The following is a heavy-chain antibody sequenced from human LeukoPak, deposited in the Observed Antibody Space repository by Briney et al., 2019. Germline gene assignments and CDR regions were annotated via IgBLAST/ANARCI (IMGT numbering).Heavy chain of an antibody. J-gene: IGHJ4*02. CDR2: IYYSRAP. CDR3: ARLEYGDYVAY. D-gene: IGHD4-17*01. Sequence: PSETLSLTCTVSGGSISNYYWTWIRQPPGKTLQWIGYIYYSRAPQYNPSLKSRVTISLDRSKNQFSLNLISVTAADTAVYFCARLEYGDYVAYWGQGTLVTVSS. CDR1: GGSISNYY. V-gene: IGHV4-59*08.